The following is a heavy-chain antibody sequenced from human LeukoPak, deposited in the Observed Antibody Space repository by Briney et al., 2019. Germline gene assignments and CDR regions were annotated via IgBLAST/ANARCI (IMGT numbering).Heavy chain of an antibody. Sequence: TSETLSLTCTVSGFYIYTGGYYWGWIRRPPGKGLEWIGTTHYSGETFYNPTLKSRVTMSVDTSRNHFSLRLDSVTAADTAVYYCARQTTGSFQSTFDNWGLGTLVTVSS. CDR1: GFYIYTGGYY. CDR3: ARQTTGSFQSTFDN. CDR2: THYSGET. D-gene: IGHD1-26*01. V-gene: IGHV4-39*02. J-gene: IGHJ4*02.